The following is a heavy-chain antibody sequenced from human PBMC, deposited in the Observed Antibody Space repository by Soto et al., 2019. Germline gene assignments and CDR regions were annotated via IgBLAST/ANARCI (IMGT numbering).Heavy chain of an antibody. CDR3: ARYFRVVAARNWFDP. CDR1: GGSFSGYY. CDR2: INHSGST. Sequence: PSETLSLTCAVYGGSFSGYYWSWIRQPPGKGLEWIGEINHSGSTNYNPSLKSRVTISVDTSKNQFSLKLSSVTAADTAVYYCARYFRVVAARNWFDPWGQGTLVTVSS. D-gene: IGHD2-15*01. J-gene: IGHJ5*02. V-gene: IGHV4-34*01.